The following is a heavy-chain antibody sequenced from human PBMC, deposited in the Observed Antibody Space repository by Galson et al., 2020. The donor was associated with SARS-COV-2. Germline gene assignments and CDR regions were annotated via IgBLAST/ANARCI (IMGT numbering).Heavy chain of an antibody. CDR1: GDSVSSNNVA. CDR3: ARDYSTWPLTY. D-gene: IGHD6-13*01. Sequence: SEPLSLTCAISGDSVSSNNVAWNWIRQSPSRGLEWLGRTYYRSKWHSDYALSVKSRITINPDTSKNQFSLQLNSLTPEDTAVYYCARDYSTWPLTYWDQGTLVTVSS. CDR2: TYYRSKWHS. V-gene: IGHV6-1*01. J-gene: IGHJ4*02.